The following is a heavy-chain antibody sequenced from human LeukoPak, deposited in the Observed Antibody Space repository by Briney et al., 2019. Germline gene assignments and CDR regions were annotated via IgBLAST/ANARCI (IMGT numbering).Heavy chain of an antibody. CDR2: IYYSGST. V-gene: IGHV4-31*03. CDR3: ARGPPFDY. J-gene: IGHJ4*02. Sequence: TPSETXSXXCTVSGGSISSGGYYWSWIRQHPGKGLEWIGYIYYSGSTYYNPSLKSRVTISVDTSKNQFSLKLSSVTAADTAVYYCARGPPFDYWGQGTLVTVSS. CDR1: GGSISSGGYY.